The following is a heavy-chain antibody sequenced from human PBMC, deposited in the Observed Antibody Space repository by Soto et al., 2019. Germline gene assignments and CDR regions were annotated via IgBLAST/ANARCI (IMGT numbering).Heavy chain of an antibody. D-gene: IGHD3-3*02. CDR3: ARHSLALRKNNWFDP. CDR1: GDSIISSDFY. CDR2: IFYLGSS. V-gene: IGHV4-39*01. Sequence: SETLSLTCTVSGDSIISSDFYGGWVRQPPGKGLEWIGSIFYLGSSYYNPSLKSRVTMSVDTSKNQFSLRLRSVTAADTALYFCARHSLALRKNNWFDPWGQGIMVTVSS. J-gene: IGHJ5*02.